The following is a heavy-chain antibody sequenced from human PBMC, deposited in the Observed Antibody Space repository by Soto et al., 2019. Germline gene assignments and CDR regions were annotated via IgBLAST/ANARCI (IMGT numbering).Heavy chain of an antibody. D-gene: IGHD4-17*01. J-gene: IGHJ4*02. CDR1: GFTFSNAW. V-gene: IGHV3-15*01. CDR2: IKSKTDGGTT. Sequence: GGSLRLSCAASGFTFSNAWMSWVRQAPGKGLEWVGRIKSKTDGGTTDYAAPVKGRFTISRDDSKNTLYLQMNRLKTQDTHVYYGTKTFDYGDYVDYWGQGNLVNVS. CDR3: TKTFDYGDYVDY.